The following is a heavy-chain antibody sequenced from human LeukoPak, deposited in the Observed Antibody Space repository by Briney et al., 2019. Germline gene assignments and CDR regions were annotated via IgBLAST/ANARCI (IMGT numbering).Heavy chain of an antibody. Sequence: SETLSLTCTVSGGSISSYYWSWIRQPPGKGLEWIGYVYYSGSAHYNPSLKSRVTISVDTSKSQFSLKMSSVTAADTAVYYCASAIFVENAFDIWGQGTMDTVSS. CDR3: ASAIFVENAFDI. V-gene: IGHV4-59*01. CDR1: GGSISSYY. CDR2: VYYSGSA. J-gene: IGHJ3*02. D-gene: IGHD3-3*01.